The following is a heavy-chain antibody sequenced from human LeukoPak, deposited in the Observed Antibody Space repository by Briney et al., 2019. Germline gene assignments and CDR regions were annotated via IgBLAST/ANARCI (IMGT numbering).Heavy chain of an antibody. Sequence: SETLSLTSTISAASISSSNHHWGWIRQSPGKGLEWIGSIYSGRTFYYNPSLNSRVTISVVTSDQFTLQLNSVTAADTAVYYCVRHDGRGGATMGAFDSWGQGSLVTVSS. CDR2: IYSGRTF. J-gene: IGHJ5*01. V-gene: IGHV4-39*01. D-gene: IGHD5-12*01. CDR3: VRHDGRGGATMGAFDS. CDR1: AASISSSNHH.